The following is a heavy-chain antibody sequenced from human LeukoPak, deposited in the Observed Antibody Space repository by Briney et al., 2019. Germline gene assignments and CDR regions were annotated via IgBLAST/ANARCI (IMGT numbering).Heavy chain of an antibody. D-gene: IGHD3-3*01. Sequence: PGGSLRLSCAASGFTFSSYAMHWVRQAPGKGLEWVAVISYDGSNKYYADSVKGRFTISRDNSKNTLYLQINRLRAEDTAVYYCAREGSGLFDYWGQGTLVTVSS. V-gene: IGHV3-30*04. CDR3: AREGSGLFDY. J-gene: IGHJ4*02. CDR2: ISYDGSNK. CDR1: GFTFSSYA.